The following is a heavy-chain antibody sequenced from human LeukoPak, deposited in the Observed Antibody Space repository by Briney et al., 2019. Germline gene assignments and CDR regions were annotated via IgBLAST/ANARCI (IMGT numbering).Heavy chain of an antibody. Sequence: GESLKISCKGSGYSFTSYWIGWVRQMPGKGLEWMGIIYPGDSDTRHSPSFQGQVTISADKSISTAYLQWSSLKASDTAMYYCARLAGTLTIGYCSSTSCSNWFDPWGQGTLVTVSS. CDR2: IYPGDSDT. J-gene: IGHJ5*02. D-gene: IGHD2-2*01. CDR1: GYSFTSYW. V-gene: IGHV5-51*01. CDR3: ARLAGTLTIGYCSSTSCSNWFDP.